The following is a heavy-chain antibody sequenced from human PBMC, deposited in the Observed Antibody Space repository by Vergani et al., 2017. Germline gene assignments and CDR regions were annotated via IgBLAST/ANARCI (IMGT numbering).Heavy chain of an antibody. J-gene: IGHJ4*02. V-gene: IGHV3-23*04. Sequence: EVQLVESGGGLVQPGGSLRLSCEASGFSFPGYAMSWVRQAPGKGLEWVSSVSGSSATPYYADSVKGRFIISRDNSKNTLHLQMTSLRAGDTAVYYCTKGSRGYTGYFFDYWGQGALATVSS. CDR2: VSGSSATP. D-gene: IGHD5-12*01. CDR3: TKGSRGYTGYFFDY. CDR1: GFSFPGYA.